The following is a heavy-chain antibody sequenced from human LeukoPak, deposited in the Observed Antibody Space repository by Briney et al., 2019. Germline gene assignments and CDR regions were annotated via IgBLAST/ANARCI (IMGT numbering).Heavy chain of an antibody. J-gene: IGHJ4*02. D-gene: IGHD1-14*01. CDR3: AKGPHPNRARVDY. CDR1: GFTFSSYA. CDR2: ISGSGGST. V-gene: IGHV3-23*01. Sequence: GGSLRLSCAASGFTFSSYAMSWVRQAPGKGLEWVSAISGSGGSTYYADSVKGRFTISRNNSKNTLYLQMNSLGAEDTAVYYCAKGPHPNRARVDYWGQGTLVTVSS.